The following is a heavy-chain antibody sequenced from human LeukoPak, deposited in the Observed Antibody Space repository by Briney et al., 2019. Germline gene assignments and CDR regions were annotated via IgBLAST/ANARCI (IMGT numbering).Heavy chain of an antibody. J-gene: IGHJ6*03. CDR3: ARVQSGYNQGYFYYYMDV. CDR1: GFTFNKYT. V-gene: IGHV3-21*01. CDR2: ISTSSSYI. D-gene: IGHD5-12*01. Sequence: GGSLRLSCAASGFTFNKYTMNWVRQAPGKGLEWVSSISTSSSYIYYADSVKGRFTISRDNAKNSLYLQMNSLRAEDTAVYYCARVQSGYNQGYFYYYMDVWGKGTTVTVSS.